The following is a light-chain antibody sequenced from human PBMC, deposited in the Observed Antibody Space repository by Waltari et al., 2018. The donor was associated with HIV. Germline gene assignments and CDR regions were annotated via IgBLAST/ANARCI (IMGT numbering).Light chain of an antibody. CDR3: SSYAGSNNLV. CDR2: EVS. Sequence: QSALTQPPSASGSPGQSVTISCTGTSSDVGGYNYVSWYEQHQGKAPKLMIYEVSKRPSGVPVRFSGSKSGNAAPLTVAGLQAEDEADYYFSSYAGSNNLVFGGGTKLTVL. CDR1: SSDVGGYNY. J-gene: IGLJ3*02. V-gene: IGLV2-8*01.